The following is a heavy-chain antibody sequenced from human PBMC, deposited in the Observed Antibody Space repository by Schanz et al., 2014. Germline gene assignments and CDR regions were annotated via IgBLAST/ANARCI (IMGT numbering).Heavy chain of an antibody. D-gene: IGHD3-10*01. CDR1: GFTFRRYG. CDR3: VREESYYGAGSYRY. J-gene: IGHJ4*02. Sequence: EVQMSESGGGLVQPGGSLRLSCVASGFTFRRYGMSWVRQAPGKGLEWVSVIAGDGGGPKYVDSVKGRFTISRDNSDNTLYLQMNNLRAEDTSVYHCVREESYYGAGSYRYWGPGTLVTVSS. CDR2: IAGDGGGP. V-gene: IGHV3-23*01.